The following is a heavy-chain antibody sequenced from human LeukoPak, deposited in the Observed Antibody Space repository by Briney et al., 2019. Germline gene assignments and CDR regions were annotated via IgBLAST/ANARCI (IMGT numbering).Heavy chain of an antibody. D-gene: IGHD3-22*01. V-gene: IGHV3-30*19. Sequence: GGSLRLSCAASRFTFSSYGMHWVRQAPGKGLEWVAVISYDGTYEYYADSVKGRFTISRDNSRNTLYLQMNSLRAEDTAVYYCASSGYYYTYNWFDPWGQGTLVTVSS. CDR1: RFTFSSYG. CDR2: ISYDGTYE. CDR3: ASSGYYYTYNWFDP. J-gene: IGHJ5*02.